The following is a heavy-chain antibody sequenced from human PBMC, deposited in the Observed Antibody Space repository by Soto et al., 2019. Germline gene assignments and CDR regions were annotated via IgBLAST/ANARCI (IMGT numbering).Heavy chain of an antibody. D-gene: IGHD3-9*01. J-gene: IGHJ5*02. CDR1: GFTFSSYS. Sequence: SLRLSCAASGFTFSSYSMNWVRQAPGKGLEWVSYISSSSSTIYYADSVKGRFTISRDNAKNSLYLQMNSLRAEDTAVYYCARDFHYDILTGYYFGLSNWFDPWGQGTLVTVSS. CDR3: ARDFHYDILTGYYFGLSNWFDP. CDR2: ISSSSSTI. V-gene: IGHV3-48*01.